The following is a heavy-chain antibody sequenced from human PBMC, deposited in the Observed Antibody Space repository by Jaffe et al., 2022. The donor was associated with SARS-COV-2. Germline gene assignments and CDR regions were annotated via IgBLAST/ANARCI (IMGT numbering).Heavy chain of an antibody. CDR1: GFTFSDYY. J-gene: IGHJ6*02. V-gene: IGHV3-11*01. CDR2: ISSSGSTI. Sequence: QVQLVESGGGLVKPGGSLRLSCAASGFTFSDYYMSWIRQAPGKGLEWVSYISSSGSTIYYADSVKGRFTISRDNAKNSLYLQMNSLRAEDTAVYYCARDRGIYYDSSGYPHYYYYYGMDVWGQGTTVTVSS. D-gene: IGHD3-22*01. CDR3: ARDRGIYYDSSGYPHYYYYYGMDV.